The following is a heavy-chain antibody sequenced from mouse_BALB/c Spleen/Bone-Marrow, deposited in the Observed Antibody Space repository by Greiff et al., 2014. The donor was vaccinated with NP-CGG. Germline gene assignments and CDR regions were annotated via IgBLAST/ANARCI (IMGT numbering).Heavy chain of an antibody. D-gene: IGHD2-3*01. J-gene: IGHJ3*01. V-gene: IGHV14-3*02. CDR3: AHDAPFAY. CDR1: GFNIKDTY. CDR2: IDPANGNT. Sequence: EVKLQESGAELVKPGASVKLSCTTSGFNIKDTYIHWVKQRPEQGLEWIGRIDPANGNTKYDPESQGKATITADTSSNTAYLHLSSLTSEDTAVYSCAHDAPFAYWGQGTLVTVSA.